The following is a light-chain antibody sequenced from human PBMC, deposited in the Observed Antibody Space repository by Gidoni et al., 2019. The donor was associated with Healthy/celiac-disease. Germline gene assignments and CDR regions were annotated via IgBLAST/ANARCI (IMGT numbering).Light chain of an antibody. CDR1: KLGDKY. J-gene: IGLJ2*01. CDR3: QEWDSSTVV. CDR2: QDS. V-gene: IGLV3-1*01. Sequence: SYELTQPPSVSVSPGQTASITCSGDKLGDKYAFWYQQKPGQSPVLVIYQDSKRTSGITERFSGSNSGNTATLNISGTQAMDEADYYCQEWDSSTVVFGGGTKLTVL.